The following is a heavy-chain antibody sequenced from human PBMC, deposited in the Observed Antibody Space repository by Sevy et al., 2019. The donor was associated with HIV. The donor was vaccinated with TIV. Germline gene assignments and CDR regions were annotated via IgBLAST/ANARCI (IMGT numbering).Heavy chain of an antibody. CDR3: ARGGSSNPHYYYGMDV. CDR2: IIPILGIA. CDR1: GGTFSSYA. J-gene: IGHJ6*02. V-gene: IGHV1-69*04. D-gene: IGHD2-2*01. Sequence: ASVKVSCKASGGTFSSYAMSWVRQAPGQGLEWMGRIIPILGIANYAQKFQGRVTITADKSTSTAYMELSSLRSEDTAVYYCARGGSSNPHYYYGMDVWGQGTTVTVSS.